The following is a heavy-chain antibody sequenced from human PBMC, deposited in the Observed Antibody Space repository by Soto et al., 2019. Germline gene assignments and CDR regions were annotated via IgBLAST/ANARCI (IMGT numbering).Heavy chain of an antibody. D-gene: IGHD6-13*01. V-gene: IGHV4-59*08. CDR1: GGSISSYY. Sequence: SETLSLTCTVSGGSISSYYWSWIRQPPGKGLEWIGYIYYSGSTNYNPSLKSRVTISVDTSKNQFSLKLSSVTAADTAVYYCARGIAAAGTFDYWGQGTLVTVSS. CDR2: IYYSGST. CDR3: ARGIAAAGTFDY. J-gene: IGHJ4*02.